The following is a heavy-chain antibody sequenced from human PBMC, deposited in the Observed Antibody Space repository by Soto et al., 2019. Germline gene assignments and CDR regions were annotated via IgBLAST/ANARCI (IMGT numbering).Heavy chain of an antibody. J-gene: IGHJ4*02. V-gene: IGHV1-3*01. CDR1: GYTFTSYA. CDR3: ARSRDSSSWYFDY. Sequence: GASVKVSCKASGYTFTSYAMHWVRQAPGQRLEWMGWINAGNGNTKYSQKFQGRVTITRDTSTSTAYMELRSLRSDDTAVYYCARSRDSSSWYFDYWGQGTLVTVSS. D-gene: IGHD6-13*01. CDR2: INAGNGNT.